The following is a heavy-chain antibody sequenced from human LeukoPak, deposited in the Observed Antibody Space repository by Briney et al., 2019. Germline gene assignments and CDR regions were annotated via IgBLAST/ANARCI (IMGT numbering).Heavy chain of an antibody. V-gene: IGHV3-7*01. Sequence: GGSLRLSCAVSGFTFSLHWMSWVRQAPGKGLEWVANINEDGSEKYYVDSVRGRFTVSRGNAKNSLYLQMNSLRAEDTAVYYCANLKGCGYWGQGTLVTVSS. CDR2: INEDGSEK. CDR3: ANLKGCGY. CDR1: GFTFSLHW. J-gene: IGHJ4*02.